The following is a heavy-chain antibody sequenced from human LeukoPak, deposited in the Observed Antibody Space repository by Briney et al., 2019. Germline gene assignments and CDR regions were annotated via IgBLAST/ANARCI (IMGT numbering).Heavy chain of an antibody. D-gene: IGHD2-21*01. V-gene: IGHV3-30*18. CDR1: GFTFSSYG. J-gene: IGHJ5*02. Sequence: GGSLRLSCAASGFTFSSYGMHWVRQAPGKGLEWVVVISYDGSNKYYADSVKGRFTISRDNSKNTLYLQMNSLRAEDTAVYYCAKVNAPTILGWFDPWGQGTLVTVSS. CDR3: AKVNAPTILGWFDP. CDR2: ISYDGSNK.